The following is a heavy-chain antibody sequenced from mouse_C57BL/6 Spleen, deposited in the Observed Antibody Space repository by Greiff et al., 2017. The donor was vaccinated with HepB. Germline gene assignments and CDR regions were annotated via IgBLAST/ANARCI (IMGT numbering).Heavy chain of an antibody. D-gene: IGHD2-2*01. CDR1: GYTFTSYW. V-gene: IGHV1-55*01. J-gene: IGHJ3*01. CDR2: IYPGSGNT. CDR3: ARYGYDGDWFAY. Sequence: VQLQQPGAELVKPGASVTMSCKASGYTFTSYWINWVKQRPGQGLEWIGDIYPGSGNTNYNEKFKSKATLTVDTSSSTAYMQLSSLTSEDSAVYYCARYGYDGDWFAYWGQGTLVTVSA.